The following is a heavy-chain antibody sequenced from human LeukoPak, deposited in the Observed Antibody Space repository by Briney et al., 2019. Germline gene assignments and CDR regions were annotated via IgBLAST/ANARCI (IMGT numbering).Heavy chain of an antibody. D-gene: IGHD6-19*01. V-gene: IGHV3-66*01. CDR2: IYSGGST. Sequence: SGGSLRLSCTASGFTVSSNYMSWVRQAPGKGLEWVSVIYSGGSTFYADSLKGRFTISRDNAKNSLYLQMNSLRAEDTAVYYCARSSQERSGWYWNAFDIWGQGTMVTVSS. J-gene: IGHJ3*02. CDR3: ARSSQERSGWYWNAFDI. CDR1: GFTVSSNY.